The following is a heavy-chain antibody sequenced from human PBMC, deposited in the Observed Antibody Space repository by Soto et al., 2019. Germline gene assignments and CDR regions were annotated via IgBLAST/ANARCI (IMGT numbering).Heavy chain of an antibody. J-gene: IGHJ6*02. Sequence: QVQLVASGGGVVQPGRSLRLSCAASGFTFSSYGMHWVRQAPGKGLVWVAVIWYDGSNKYYADSVKGRFTISRENSKNTLYLQMNSLRAEDTAVYYCARDWDDYALVRETEYDYYGMDLWGQGTTVTVSS. CDR2: IWYDGSNK. CDR1: GFTFSSYG. V-gene: IGHV3-33*01. CDR3: ARDWDDYALVRETEYDYYGMDL. D-gene: IGHD4-17*01.